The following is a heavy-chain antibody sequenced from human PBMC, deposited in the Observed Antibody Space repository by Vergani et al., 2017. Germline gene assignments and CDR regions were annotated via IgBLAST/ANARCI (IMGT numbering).Heavy chain of an antibody. CDR1: GFTFSSYW. Sequence: EVQLVESGGGLVQPGGSLRLSCAASGFTFSSYWMSWVRQAPGKGLEWVANIKQDGSEKYYVDSVKGRFTISRDNAKNSLYLQMNSLRAEDTAVYYCASGYDFWSGYYPYWGQGTLVTVSS. V-gene: IGHV3-7*01. J-gene: IGHJ4*02. CDR2: IKQDGSEK. CDR3: ASGYDFWSGYYPY. D-gene: IGHD3-3*01.